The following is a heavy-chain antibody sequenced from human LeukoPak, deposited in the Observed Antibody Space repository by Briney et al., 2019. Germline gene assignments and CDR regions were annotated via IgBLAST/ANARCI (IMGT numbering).Heavy chain of an antibody. CDR2: IPYDGSNE. D-gene: IGHD6-13*01. Sequence: PGGSLRLSCAASGFTFSHYGMHWVRQAPGKGLEWVTFIPYDGSNEYYADSVKGRFTISRDNSKNTLYLEMNSLRAEDTAMYYCAKDQGIAAAYYFMDVWGKGTTVTVSS. V-gene: IGHV3-30*02. CDR3: AKDQGIAAAYYFMDV. J-gene: IGHJ6*03. CDR1: GFTFSHYG.